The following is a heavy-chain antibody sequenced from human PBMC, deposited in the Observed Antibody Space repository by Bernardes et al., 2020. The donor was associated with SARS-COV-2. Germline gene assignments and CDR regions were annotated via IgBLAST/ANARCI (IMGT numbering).Heavy chain of an antibody. V-gene: IGHV4-39*01. CDR1: GASIRSTNYY. J-gene: IGHJ6*02. D-gene: IGHD2-21*02. CDR3: AGSSCGIDCYIGGLRSWASRMDV. Sequence: SATLTLTCTVSGASIRSTNYYWGWIRQPPGKGLEWIGSIYSRGRSYYNPSLQSRVRGSVDTSTNQFSLRLSFVTAADTAVYYCAGSSCGIDCYIGGLRSWASRMDVWRHGTTVTGS. CDR2: IYSRGRS.